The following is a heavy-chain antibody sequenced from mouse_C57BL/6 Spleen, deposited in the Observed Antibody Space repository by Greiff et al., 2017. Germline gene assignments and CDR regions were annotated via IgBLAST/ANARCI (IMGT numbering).Heavy chain of an antibody. J-gene: IGHJ4*01. CDR2: IWTGGGT. Sequence: VNLVESGPGLVAPSPSLSITCTVSGFSLTSYAISWVRQPPGKGLEWLGVIWTGGGTNYNSALKSRLSISKDNSKSQVFLKMNSLQTDDTARYYCARNPLYGKMYAMDYWGQGTSVTVSS. V-gene: IGHV2-9-1*01. CDR1: GFSLTSYA. D-gene: IGHD1-1*01. CDR3: ARNPLYGKMYAMDY.